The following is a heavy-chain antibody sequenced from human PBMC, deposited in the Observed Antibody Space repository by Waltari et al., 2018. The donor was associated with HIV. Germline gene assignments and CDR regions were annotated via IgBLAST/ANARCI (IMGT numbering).Heavy chain of an antibody. V-gene: IGHV4-31*03. CDR1: GGSISSGGYY. CDR3: ARDSSSASSTSHEGEGFFDY. J-gene: IGHJ4*02. CDR2: IYYSGST. Sequence: CTVSGGSISSGGYYWSWIRQHPGKGLEWIGYIYYSGSTYYNPSLKSRVTISVDTSKNQFSLKLSSVTAADTAVYYCARDSSSASSTSHEGEGFFDYWGQGTLVTVSS. D-gene: IGHD2-2*01.